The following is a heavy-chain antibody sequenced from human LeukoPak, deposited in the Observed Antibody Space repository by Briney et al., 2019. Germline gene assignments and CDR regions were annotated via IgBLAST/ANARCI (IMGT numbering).Heavy chain of an antibody. V-gene: IGHV3-23*01. CDR3: AKDPTVRGVISRICDY. CDR1: GFTFSSYA. CDR2: ISGSGGST. D-gene: IGHD3-10*01. Sequence: GGSLRLSCAASGFTFSSYAMSWVRQAPGKGLEWVSAISGSGGSTYYADSVKGRFTISRDNSKNTLYLQMNSLRAEDTAVYYCAKDPTVRGVISRICDYWGQGTLVTVSS. J-gene: IGHJ4*02.